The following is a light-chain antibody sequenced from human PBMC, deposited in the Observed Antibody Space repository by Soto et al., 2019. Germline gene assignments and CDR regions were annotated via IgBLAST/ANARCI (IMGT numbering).Light chain of an antibody. CDR2: DAS. J-gene: IGKJ1*01. CDR1: QSISTW. CDR3: QHSWN. V-gene: IGKV1-5*02. Sequence: DIQMTQSPSTLSASVGDRDTIICRASQSISTWLAWYQLKPGKAPKLLIYDASTLEGGVPSRFDGIGSGTEFTLTISGLQPDDFATYDCQHSWNVGQGTNVDIK.